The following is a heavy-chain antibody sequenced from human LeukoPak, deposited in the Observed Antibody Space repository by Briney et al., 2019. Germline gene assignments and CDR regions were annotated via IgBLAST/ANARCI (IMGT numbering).Heavy chain of an antibody. Sequence: SETLSLTCTVSGGSISSYYWSWIRQPPGKGLEWIGYIYYSWITNYNPSLKSRVTISVDTSKNQFSLKLSSVTAADTAVYYCARDGLYYDILTGYLVWGQGTLVTVSS. J-gene: IGHJ4*02. CDR1: GGSISSYY. CDR3: ARDGLYYDILTGYLV. V-gene: IGHV4-59*01. CDR2: IYYSWIT. D-gene: IGHD3-9*01.